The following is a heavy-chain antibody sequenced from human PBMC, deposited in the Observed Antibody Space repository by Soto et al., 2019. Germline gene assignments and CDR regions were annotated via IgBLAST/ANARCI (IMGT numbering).Heavy chain of an antibody. CDR3: AKDMVRGVIPPNLDY. V-gene: IGHV3-23*01. Sequence: EVQLLESGGGLVQPGGSLRLSCAASGFTFSSYAMSWVRQAPGKGLEWVSAISGSGGSTYYADSVKGRFTISRDNSKNTMYLQMNSLRAEDTAVYYCAKDMVRGVIPPNLDYWGQGTLVTVSS. J-gene: IGHJ4*02. D-gene: IGHD3-10*01. CDR2: ISGSGGST. CDR1: GFTFSSYA.